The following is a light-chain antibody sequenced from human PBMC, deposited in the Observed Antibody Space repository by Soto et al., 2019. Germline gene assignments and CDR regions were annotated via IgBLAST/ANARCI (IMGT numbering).Light chain of an antibody. V-gene: IGKV3-11*01. CDR1: QRVSSTY. CDR2: DSS. J-gene: IGKJ4*01. Sequence: DIVLTQSPGTLSLSPGERATLSCRASQRVSSTYLAWYQQRRGQAPRLLIYDSSNRATGIPARFSGSGSGTDFSLIISSLEPEDFAVYYCQQRSVWPLTFGGGTKVDIK. CDR3: QQRSVWPLT.